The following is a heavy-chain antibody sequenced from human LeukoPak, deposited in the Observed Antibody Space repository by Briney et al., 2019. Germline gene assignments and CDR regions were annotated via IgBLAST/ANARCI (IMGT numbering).Heavy chain of an antibody. CDR3: ARTPFITMVRGVIREFDY. CDR1: GYTFTSYA. CDR2: INAGNGNT. Sequence: ASVKVSCKASGYTFTSYAMHWVRQAPGQRLEWMGWINAGNGNTKYSQKFQGRVTITRDTSASTAYMELSSLRSEDTAVYYCARTPFITMVRGVIREFDYWGQGTLVTVSS. D-gene: IGHD3-10*01. V-gene: IGHV1-3*01. J-gene: IGHJ4*02.